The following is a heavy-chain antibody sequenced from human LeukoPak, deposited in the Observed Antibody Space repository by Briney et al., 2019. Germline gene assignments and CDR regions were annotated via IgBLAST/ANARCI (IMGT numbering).Heavy chain of an antibody. CDR2: INPSGGST. CDR3: ARDRRNGGNLDY. V-gene: IGHV1-46*01. D-gene: IGHD4-23*01. Sequence: ASVKVSCTASGYTFTSYYMHWVRQAPGQGLEWMGIINPSGGSTSYAQKFQGRVTMTRDMSTSTVYMELSRLRSEDTAVYYCARDRRNGGNLDYWGQGTLVTVSS. CDR1: GYTFTSYY. J-gene: IGHJ4*02.